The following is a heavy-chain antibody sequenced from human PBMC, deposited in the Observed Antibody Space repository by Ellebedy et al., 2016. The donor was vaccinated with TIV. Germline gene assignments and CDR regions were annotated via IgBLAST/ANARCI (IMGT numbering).Heavy chain of an antibody. D-gene: IGHD4-17*01. CDR1: GDSINTYY. V-gene: IGHV1-46*02. CDR2: INPSGDDA. Sequence: ASVKVSCKAPGDSINTYYMHWVRQAPGQGLEWMGIINPSGDDANYTQKFQGRVTMTRDTSTSTVYMELSSLRSEDTAAYYCARVAHADYERHIDYWGQGTLVTVSS. CDR3: ARVAHADYERHIDY. J-gene: IGHJ4*02.